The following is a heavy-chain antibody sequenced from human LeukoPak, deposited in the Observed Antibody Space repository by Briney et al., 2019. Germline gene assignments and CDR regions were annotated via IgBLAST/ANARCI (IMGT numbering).Heavy chain of an antibody. CDR1: GGTFSSYA. CDR2: IIPIFGTA. J-gene: IGHJ4*02. Sequence: GATVKVSCKASGGTFSSYAISWVRQAPGQGLEWMGGIIPIFGTANYAQKFQGRVTITTDESTSTAYMELSSLRSEDTAVYYCASSRGGKLRQNFDYWAREPWSPSPQ. V-gene: IGHV1-69*05. CDR3: ASSRGGKLRQNFDY. D-gene: IGHD4-23*01.